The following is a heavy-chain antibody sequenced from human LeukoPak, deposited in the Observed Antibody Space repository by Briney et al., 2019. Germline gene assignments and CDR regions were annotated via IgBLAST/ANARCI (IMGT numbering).Heavy chain of an antibody. Sequence: GGSLRLSCAASGFTFSSYNMNWVRQAPGKGLEWVSYISSSGSTIYYADSVKGRFTISRDNAKNSLYLQMNSLRAEDTAVYYCARGPIVVVTMMDYWGQGTLVTVSS. D-gene: IGHD3-22*01. CDR1: GFTFSSYN. CDR2: ISSSGSTI. CDR3: ARGPIVVVTMMDY. J-gene: IGHJ4*02. V-gene: IGHV3-48*04.